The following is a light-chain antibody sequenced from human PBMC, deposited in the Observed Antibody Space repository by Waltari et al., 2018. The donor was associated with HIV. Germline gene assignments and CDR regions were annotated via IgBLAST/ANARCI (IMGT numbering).Light chain of an antibody. CDR1: QNVSSN. J-gene: IGKJ5*01. V-gene: IGKV3D-15*01. Sequence: EILMMPPPATLSVSPGERATLSCRPSQNVSSNLAWYQQKVGQAPRLLMFGASTGATGIPTRFSGSGSGTEFTLTISSLQSEDFAVYYCQQYKKWPLTFGQGTRLEIK. CDR3: QQYKKWPLT. CDR2: GAS.